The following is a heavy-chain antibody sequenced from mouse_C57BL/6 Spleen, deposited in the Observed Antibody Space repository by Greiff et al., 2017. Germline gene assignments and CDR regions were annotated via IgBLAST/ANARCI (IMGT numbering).Heavy chain of an antibody. Sequence: EVQLLESGGGLVKPGGSLKLSCAASGSTFSSYTMSWVSQTPEKRLEWVATISGGGGNTYYPDSVKGRFAISRDDDKNTLYLQMSSLRADDTALYYCARQGGLRFHFGYWGQGTTLTVSS. J-gene: IGHJ2*01. CDR3: ARQGGLRFHFGY. CDR1: GSTFSSYT. CDR2: ISGGGGNT. D-gene: IGHD2-4*01. V-gene: IGHV5-9*01.